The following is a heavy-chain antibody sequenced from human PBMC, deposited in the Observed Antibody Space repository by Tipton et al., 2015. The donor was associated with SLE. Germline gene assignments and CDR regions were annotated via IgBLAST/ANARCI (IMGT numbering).Heavy chain of an antibody. CDR2: IYYSGST. V-gene: IGHV4-59*11. Sequence: TLSLTCAVYGGSFSSHYWSWIRQPPGKGLEWIGYIYYSGSTNYNPSLKSRVTISVDTSKNQFSLKLSSVTAADTAVYYCARDQAVAGSYYFDYWGQGTLVTVSS. D-gene: IGHD6-19*01. CDR1: GGSFSSHY. CDR3: ARDQAVAGSYYFDY. J-gene: IGHJ4*02.